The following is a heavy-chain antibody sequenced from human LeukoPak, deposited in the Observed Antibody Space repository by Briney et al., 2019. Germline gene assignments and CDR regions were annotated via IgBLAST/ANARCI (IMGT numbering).Heavy chain of an antibody. D-gene: IGHD2-2*01. CDR3: ARGREDIVVVPAAYKGVYYYYYMDV. CDR1: GGSFSGYY. V-gene: IGHV4-34*01. J-gene: IGHJ6*03. CDR2: INHSGST. Sequence: PSETLSLTCAVYGGSFSGYYWSWIRQPPGKGLEWIGEINHSGSTNYNPSLKSRVTISVDTSKNQFSLKLSSVTAADTAVYYCARGREDIVVVPAAYKGVYYYYYMDVWGKGTTVTISS.